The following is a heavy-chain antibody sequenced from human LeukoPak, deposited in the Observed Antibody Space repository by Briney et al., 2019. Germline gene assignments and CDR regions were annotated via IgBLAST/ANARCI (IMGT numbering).Heavy chain of an antibody. J-gene: IGHJ4*02. CDR2: IKPNSGNT. D-gene: IGHD4-23*01. V-gene: IGHV1-8*01. CDR3: ATELRWKDH. CDR1: GYTFTNYD. Sequence: ASVKVSCKASGYTFTNYDINWVRQATGQRLEWMGYIKPNSGNTGYAQKFQGRVTMTRDTSISTAYMELSSLTSEDTAVYYCATELRWKDHWGQGTLVTVSS.